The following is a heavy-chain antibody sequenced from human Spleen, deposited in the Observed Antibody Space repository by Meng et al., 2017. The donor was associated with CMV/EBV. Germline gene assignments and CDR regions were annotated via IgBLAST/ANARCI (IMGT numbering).Heavy chain of an antibody. V-gene: IGHV3-21*01. J-gene: IGHJ6*02. CDR3: ARERYSSTSHGMDV. CDR1: GFTFSSYN. D-gene: IGHD6-13*01. CDR2: ISSSSSYI. Sequence: GGSLRLSCAASGFTFSSYNMNWVRQAPGKGLEWVSSISSSSSYIYYADSVKGRFTISRDNAKNSLYLQMNSLRAEDTAVYYCARERYSSTSHGMDVWGQGTTVTVSS.